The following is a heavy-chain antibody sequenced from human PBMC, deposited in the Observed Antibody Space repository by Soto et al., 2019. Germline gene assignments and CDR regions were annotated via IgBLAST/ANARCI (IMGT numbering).Heavy chain of an antibody. J-gene: IGHJ4*02. D-gene: IGHD5-12*01. CDR3: ARDFLDIVATTGLDY. Sequence: VQLVESGGGLVKPGGSLRLSCAASGFTFSSYSMHWVRQAPGKGLEWVAVIWYDGSNKYYADSVKGRFTISRDNSKNTLYLQMNSLRAEDTAVYYCARDFLDIVATTGLDYWGQGTLVTVSS. CDR2: IWYDGSNK. CDR1: GFTFSSYS. V-gene: IGHV3-33*08.